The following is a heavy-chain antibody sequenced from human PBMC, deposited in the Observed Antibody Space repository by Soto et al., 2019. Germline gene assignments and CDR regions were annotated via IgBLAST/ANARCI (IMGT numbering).Heavy chain of an antibody. CDR2: ISSRSSYI. CDR3: ARDRGQWLEPFDY. J-gene: IGHJ4*02. V-gene: IGHV3-21*01. Sequence: GGSLRLSCAASGFTFSSYSMNWVRQAPGKGLEWVSSISSRSSYIYYADSVKGRFTISRDNAKNSLYLQMNSLRAEDTAVYYCARDRGQWLEPFDYWGQGTLVTV. CDR1: GFTFSSYS. D-gene: IGHD6-19*01.